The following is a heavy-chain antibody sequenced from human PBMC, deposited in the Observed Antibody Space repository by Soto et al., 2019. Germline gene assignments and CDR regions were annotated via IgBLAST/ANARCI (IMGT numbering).Heavy chain of an antibody. D-gene: IGHD2-21*02. CDR1: GGSISSGGYH. J-gene: IGHJ5*02. CDR3: ARTSDLRFRDCVDP. Sequence: PSETLSLTCSVSGGSISSGGYHWHWIRQHPGKGLDWIGYIYYRGTTYYNPALKSRVTISVDTSKNQFSLKLSCMTAADTAVYYCARTSDLRFRDCVDPWGQGTLVTVS. V-gene: IGHV4-31*02. CDR2: IYYRGTT.